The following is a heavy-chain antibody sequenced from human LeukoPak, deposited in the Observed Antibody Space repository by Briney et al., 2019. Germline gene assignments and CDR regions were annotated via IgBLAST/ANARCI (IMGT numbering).Heavy chain of an antibody. V-gene: IGHV4-61*01. Sequence: SETLSLTCNVSGYSISSGYYWSWIRQPPGKGLEWIGYIYYSGSTNYSPSLKSRVTISVDTSKNQFSLQLRSVTAADTAVYYCARGGSYYDYWGQGTLVTVSS. CDR3: ARGGSYYDY. D-gene: IGHD1-26*01. CDR2: IYYSGST. CDR1: GYSISSGYY. J-gene: IGHJ4*02.